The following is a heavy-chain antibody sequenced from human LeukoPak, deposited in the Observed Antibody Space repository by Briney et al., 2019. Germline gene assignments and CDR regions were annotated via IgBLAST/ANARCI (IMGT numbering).Heavy chain of an antibody. CDR3: ARDHGSGSYYLNWFDP. Sequence: GASVKVSCKASGGTFSIYTISWVRQAPGQGLEWMGRIIPILGIANYAQKFQGRVTITADESTSTAYMELSSLRSEDTAVYYCARDHGSGSYYLNWFDPWGQGTLVTVSS. J-gene: IGHJ5*02. V-gene: IGHV1-69*04. D-gene: IGHD3-10*01. CDR1: GGTFSIYT. CDR2: IIPILGIA.